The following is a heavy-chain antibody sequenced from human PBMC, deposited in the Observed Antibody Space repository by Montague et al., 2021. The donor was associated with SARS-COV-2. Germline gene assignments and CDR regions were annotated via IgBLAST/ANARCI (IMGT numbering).Heavy chain of an antibody. V-gene: IGHV4-31*03. CDR2: IYYSGST. J-gene: IGHJ6*02. CDR1: GGSISSGGYY. D-gene: IGHD2-2*01. Sequence: TLSLTCTVSGGSISSGGYYWSWIRQHPGKGLEWIGYIYYSGSTYYNPFLKSRVTISVDTSKNQFSLKLSSVTAADTAVYYCATESLGYCSSTSCYGPHYGMDVWGQGTTVTVSS. CDR3: ATESLGYCSSTSCYGPHYGMDV.